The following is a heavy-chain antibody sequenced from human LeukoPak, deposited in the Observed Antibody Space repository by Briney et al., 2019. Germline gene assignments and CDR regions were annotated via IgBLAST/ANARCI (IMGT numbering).Heavy chain of an antibody. CDR2: INSDGSST. CDR1: GFTFSSYW. CDR3: AFGGTIRCWDF. Sequence: PGGSLRLSCAASGFTFSSYWMHWVRQAPGKGLVWVSRINSDGSSTSYADSVKGRFTISRDNAKNTLYLQMNNLRAEDTAVYHCAFGGTIRCWDFWGQGSLVTVSS. V-gene: IGHV3-74*01. J-gene: IGHJ4*02. D-gene: IGHD3-16*01.